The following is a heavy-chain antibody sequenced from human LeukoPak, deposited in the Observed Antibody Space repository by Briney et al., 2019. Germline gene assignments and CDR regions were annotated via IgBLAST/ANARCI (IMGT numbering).Heavy chain of an antibody. Sequence: PGRSLRLSCAASGFTFSNNAMHWVRQAPGKGLEWVAVISYDGSNKYYADSVKGRCTISRDNSKTTLYLQMNILRAEDTAVYYCARAHGCSRATCYHNWLDPWGQVALVTVSS. CDR1: GFTFSNNA. J-gene: IGHJ5*02. D-gene: IGHD2-2*01. CDR3: ARAHGCSRATCYHNWLDP. V-gene: IGHV3-30-3*01. CDR2: ISYDGSNK.